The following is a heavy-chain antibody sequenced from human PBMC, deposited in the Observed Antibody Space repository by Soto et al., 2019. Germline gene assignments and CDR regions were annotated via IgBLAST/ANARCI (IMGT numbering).Heavy chain of an antibody. CDR1: GGSFSGHS. J-gene: IGHJ5*01. CDR3: STRAYDTNGYYRFDP. Sequence: SETLSLTCAVYGGSFSGHSWTWIRQSPGKGLEWIGDINHSGRVNYSPSLKSRVTISLDTSKNQFSLTLSAVTAADTAMYYCSTRAYDTNGYYRFDPRGQGTLVTVSS. CDR2: INHSGRV. D-gene: IGHD3-22*01. V-gene: IGHV4-34*01.